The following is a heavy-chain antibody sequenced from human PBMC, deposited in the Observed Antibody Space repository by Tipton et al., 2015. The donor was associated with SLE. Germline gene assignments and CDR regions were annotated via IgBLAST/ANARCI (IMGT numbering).Heavy chain of an antibody. D-gene: IGHD1-14*01. V-gene: IGHV4-59*12. CDR1: GDSINSYY. J-gene: IGHJ6*02. CDR2: VFYTGST. Sequence: TLSLTCTVSGDSINSYYWSWIRQPPGKGLEWIGYVFYTGSTNYNPSLKSRVTMSVDTSKNQFSLKLSSVTAADTAVYYCARATLNHYYGMDVWGQGTTVTVSS. CDR3: ARATLNHYYGMDV.